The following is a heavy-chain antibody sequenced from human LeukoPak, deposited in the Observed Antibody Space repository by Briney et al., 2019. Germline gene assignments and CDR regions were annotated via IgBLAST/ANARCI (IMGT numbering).Heavy chain of an antibody. Sequence: PSETLSLTCTVSGGSISSSSYYWGWIRQPPGKGLEWIGSIYYSGSTYYNPSLKSRVTISVDTSKNQFSLKLSSVTAADTAVYYCARDRYSKPYYIDYWGQGTLVTVSS. CDR3: ARDRYSKPYYIDY. D-gene: IGHD6-13*01. CDR1: GGSISSSSYY. CDR2: IYYSGST. V-gene: IGHV4-39*07. J-gene: IGHJ4*02.